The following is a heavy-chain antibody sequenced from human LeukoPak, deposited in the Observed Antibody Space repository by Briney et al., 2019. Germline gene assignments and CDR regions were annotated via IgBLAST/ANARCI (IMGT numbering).Heavy chain of an antibody. J-gene: IGHJ4*02. CDR3: ARAAHSGSLAPFDY. CDR1: GGSFSNYY. V-gene: IGHV4-34*01. D-gene: IGHD1-26*01. Sequence: SETLSLTCAVYGGSFSNYYWSWLRQPPGKGLEWLGEINYSGSTNYNPSLKSRVTISIDTSKTQFSLKLSSVTAADTAVYYCARAAHSGSLAPFDYWGQGTLVTVSS. CDR2: INYSGST.